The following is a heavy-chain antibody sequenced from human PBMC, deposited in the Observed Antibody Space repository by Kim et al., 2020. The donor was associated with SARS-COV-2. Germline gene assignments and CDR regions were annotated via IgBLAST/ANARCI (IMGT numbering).Heavy chain of an antibody. CDR2: IKSKTNGGTT. Sequence: GGSLRLSCAASGFTFSNAWMNWVRQAPGRGLEWVGRIKSKTNGGTTAYVAPVKGRFTISRDDSKNTLYLQMNSLRTEDTAVYYCTSDLGDYCCGDCYSRVWGQGTTVTVSS. V-gene: IGHV3-15*01. CDR1: GFTFSNAW. D-gene: IGHD2-21*02. CDR3: TSDLGDYCCGDCYSRV. J-gene: IGHJ6*02.